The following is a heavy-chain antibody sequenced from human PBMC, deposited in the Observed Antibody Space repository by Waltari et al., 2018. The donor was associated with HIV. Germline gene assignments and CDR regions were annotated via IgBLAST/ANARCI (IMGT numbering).Heavy chain of an antibody. J-gene: IGHJ4*02. CDR3: ARRALWLRPVYYFDY. Sequence: QVQLQQWGAGLLKPSETLSLTCAVYGEPFDGYYWSWIRQPPGKRLEWMGEINHRRNTNYNPSLKSRLTMSVDASKNQFSLNLNSVTAADTGVYYCARRALWLRPVYYFDYWGQGALVTVS. V-gene: IGHV4-34*01. CDR2: INHRRNT. D-gene: IGHD5-12*01. CDR1: GEPFDGYY.